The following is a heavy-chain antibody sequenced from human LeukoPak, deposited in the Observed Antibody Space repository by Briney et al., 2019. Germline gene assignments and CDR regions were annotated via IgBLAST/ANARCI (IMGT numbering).Heavy chain of an antibody. V-gene: IGHV1-18*01. CDR3: ARDGYYYDSSGYSVY. CDR1: GHTFTSYG. J-gene: IGHJ4*02. Sequence: GASVKVSCKASGHTFTSYGISWVRQAPGQGLEWMGWISAYNGNTNYAQKLQGRVTMTTDTSTSTAYMELRSLRSDDTAVYYCARDGYYYDSSGYSVYWGQGTLVTVSS. CDR2: ISAYNGNT. D-gene: IGHD3-22*01.